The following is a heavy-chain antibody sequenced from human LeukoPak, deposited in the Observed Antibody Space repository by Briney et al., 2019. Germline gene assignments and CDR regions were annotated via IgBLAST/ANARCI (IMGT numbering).Heavy chain of an antibody. CDR2: ITSDSSYM. V-gene: IGHV3-21*01. CDR3: ARDFAS. J-gene: IGHJ5*01. CDR1: GFTFSTYD. Sequence: PGGSRRLSCAASGFTFSTYDMVWVRQAPGMGLEWVSTITSDSSYMYYADSVKGRFTISRDNAKNSLYLQMNILRVEDTAVYYCARDFASWGQGTLVTASS.